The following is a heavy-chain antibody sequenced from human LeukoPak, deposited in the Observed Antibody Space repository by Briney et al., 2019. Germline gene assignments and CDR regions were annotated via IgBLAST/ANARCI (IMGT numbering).Heavy chain of an antibody. Sequence: GSLRLSCAASGFTFSSYAMSWVRQPPGKGLEWIGTIDYSGSTYYNPSLKSRATISIDTSKNQFSLTLSPVTAADTAVYYCAREYTLYISGWFIDYWGQGTVVTVSS. J-gene: IGHJ4*02. D-gene: IGHD6-19*01. CDR3: AREYTLYISGWFIDY. CDR1: GFTFSSYA. V-gene: IGHV4-59*12. CDR2: IDYSGST.